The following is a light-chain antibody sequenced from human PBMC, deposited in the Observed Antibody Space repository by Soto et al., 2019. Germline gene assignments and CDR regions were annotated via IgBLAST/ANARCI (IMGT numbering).Light chain of an antibody. Sequence: ENVLTQSPGTLSLSPGERATLSCRASQSVTNSFFAWYQQKPGQAPRLLIYGISSRATGIPDRFSGGGSGTDFTLTISRLEPEDFVVYYCQQYISLPHTFGQGTKLEVK. CDR3: QQYISLPHT. J-gene: IGKJ2*01. V-gene: IGKV3-20*01. CDR2: GIS. CDR1: QSVTNSF.